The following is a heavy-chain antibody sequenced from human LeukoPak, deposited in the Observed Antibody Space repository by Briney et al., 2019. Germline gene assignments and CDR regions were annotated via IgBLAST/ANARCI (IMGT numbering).Heavy chain of an antibody. V-gene: IGHV3-33*01. CDR1: GFTFSIYG. J-gene: IGHJ4*02. CDR3: ARDTGSSVPAAPDY. Sequence: GGSLRLSCAASGFTFSIYGMHWVRQAPGKGLEWVAVIWYDGSKKYYADSVKGRFTISRDNSKNTLHLQMNSLRAEDTAVYYCARDTGSSVPAAPDYWGQGTLVTVSS. CDR2: IWYDGSKK. D-gene: IGHD2-2*01.